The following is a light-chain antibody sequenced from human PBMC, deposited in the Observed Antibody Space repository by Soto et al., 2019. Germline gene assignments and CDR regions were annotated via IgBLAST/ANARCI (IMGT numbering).Light chain of an antibody. CDR3: SSYTGSTTLVV. CDR2: EVS. V-gene: IGLV2-14*01. CDR1: SSNVGSYNS. Sequence: QSALTQPASVSGSPGQSITISCTGTSSNVGSYNSVSWYQQHPGKAPKLMIYEVSNRPSGVSNRFSGSKSGNTASLTISGLQAEDEADYYCSSYTGSTTLVVFGGGTKVTVL. J-gene: IGLJ2*01.